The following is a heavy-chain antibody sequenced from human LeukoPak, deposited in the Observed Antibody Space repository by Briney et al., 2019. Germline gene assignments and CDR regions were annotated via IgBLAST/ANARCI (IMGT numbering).Heavy chain of an antibody. CDR3: ARSPPPFYDSSGYHYYYYMDV. D-gene: IGHD3-22*01. J-gene: IGHJ6*03. CDR1: GGSISNYF. CDR2: IYESEST. V-gene: IGHV4-59*01. Sequence: SSETLSLTCTVSGGSISNYFWSWVRQPPGRGLEWIGYIYESESTNYNPSLKSRVTISPDTSKKKFSLKLTSVTAADTAVYYCARSPPPFYDSSGYHYYYYMDVWGKGTTVTVSS.